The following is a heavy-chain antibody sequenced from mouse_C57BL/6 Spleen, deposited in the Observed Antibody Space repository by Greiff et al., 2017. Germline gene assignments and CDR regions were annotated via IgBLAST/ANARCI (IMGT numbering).Heavy chain of an antibody. CDR2: IYPGSGST. Sequence: QVQLQHPGAELVKPGASVKMSCKASGYTFTSYWITWVKQRPGQGLEWIGDIYPGSGSTNYNEKFKSKATLTVDTSSSTAYMQLSSLTSEDSAVYYCAREWDGYDGSDYWGQGTTLTVSS. D-gene: IGHD2-2*01. CDR3: AREWDGYDGSDY. J-gene: IGHJ2*01. CDR1: GYTFTSYW. V-gene: IGHV1-55*01.